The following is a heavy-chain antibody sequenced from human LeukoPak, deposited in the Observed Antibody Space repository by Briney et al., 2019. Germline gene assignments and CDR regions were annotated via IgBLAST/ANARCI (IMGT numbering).Heavy chain of an antibody. CDR1: GGSISSGSYS. Sequence: PSETLSLTCTVSGGSISSGSYSWSWIRQPAGKGLEWIGRIYTSGSTNYNPSLKSRVTISVDTSKNQLSLKLSSVTAADTAVYYCARYHLGSGSFTSFDYWGQGTLVTVSS. V-gene: IGHV4-61*02. CDR2: IYTSGST. J-gene: IGHJ4*02. CDR3: ARYHLGSGSFTSFDY. D-gene: IGHD1-26*01.